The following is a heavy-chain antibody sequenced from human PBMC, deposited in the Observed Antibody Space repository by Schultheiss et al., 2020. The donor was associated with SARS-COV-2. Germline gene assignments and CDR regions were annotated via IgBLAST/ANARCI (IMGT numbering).Heavy chain of an antibody. D-gene: IGHD2-2*01. CDR2: IYTSGST. Sequence: SETLSLTCTVSGGSISSYYWSWIRQPAGKGLEWIGRIYTSGSTNYNPSLKSRVTMSVDTSKNQFSLKLSSVTAADTAVYYCARQGTGRRYCSSTSCPLDYWGQGTLVTVSS. CDR1: GGSISSYY. J-gene: IGHJ4*02. V-gene: IGHV4-4*07. CDR3: ARQGTGRRYCSSTSCPLDY.